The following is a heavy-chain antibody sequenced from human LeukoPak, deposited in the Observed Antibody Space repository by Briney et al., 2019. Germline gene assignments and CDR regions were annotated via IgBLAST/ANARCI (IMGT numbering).Heavy chain of an antibody. CDR1: GYTFTSYG. Sequence: GASVKVSCKASGYTFTSYGISWVRQAPGQGLEWMGWISAYNGNTNYAQKLQGRVTMTTDTSTSTAYMELRSLRADDTAVYYCARDRMVLPERRPLDYWGQGTLVTVSS. CDR2: ISAYNGNT. CDR3: ARDRMVLPERRPLDY. D-gene: IGHD1-1*01. V-gene: IGHV1-18*04. J-gene: IGHJ4*02.